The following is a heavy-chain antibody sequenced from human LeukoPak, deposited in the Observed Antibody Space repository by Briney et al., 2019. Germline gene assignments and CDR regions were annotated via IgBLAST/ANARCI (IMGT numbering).Heavy chain of an antibody. V-gene: IGHV1-24*01. D-gene: IGHD3-10*01. Sequence: ASVKVSCKVSGYTLTELSMHWVRQAPGKGLEWMGGFDPEDGETIYAQKFQGRVTMTEDTSTDTAYMELSSLRSEDTAVYYCARVEHYYGSGSGYHYYYYMDVWGKGTTVTVSS. CDR1: GYTLTELS. CDR2: FDPEDGET. J-gene: IGHJ6*03. CDR3: ARVEHYYGSGSGYHYYYYMDV.